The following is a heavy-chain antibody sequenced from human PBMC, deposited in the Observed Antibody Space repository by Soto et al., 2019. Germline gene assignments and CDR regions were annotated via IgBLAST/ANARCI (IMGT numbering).Heavy chain of an antibody. CDR1: GGSSSGGGYY. J-gene: IGHJ6*02. Sequence: SETLSLTCTVSGGSSSGGGYYWSWIRQPPGKGLEWIGYIYYSGNTYYNPSLKSRVTISVDTSKNQFSLRLSSVTAADTAVFYCVRHVSGWNYYSGIDVWGRGPTVTVSS. V-gene: IGHV4-39*01. D-gene: IGHD6-19*01. CDR3: VRHVSGWNYYSGIDV. CDR2: IYYSGNT.